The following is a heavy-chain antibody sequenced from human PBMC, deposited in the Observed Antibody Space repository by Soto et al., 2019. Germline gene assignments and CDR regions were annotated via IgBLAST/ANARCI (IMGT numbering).Heavy chain of an antibody. D-gene: IGHD5-12*01. CDR3: ARRGSGYEWYYFAS. CDR2: ISYSGSS. Sequence: QVQLRESGPGLVRPSETLSLTYPVSGDSVSRYYWSWIRQPPGKGLEWLGHISYSGSSNSNPSLRRRVPMSFDTSTHPLSLSLSPATAADTAGYCCARRGSGYEWYYFASWGQGALVTVSS. CDR1: GDSVSRYY. V-gene: IGHV4-59*08. J-gene: IGHJ4*02.